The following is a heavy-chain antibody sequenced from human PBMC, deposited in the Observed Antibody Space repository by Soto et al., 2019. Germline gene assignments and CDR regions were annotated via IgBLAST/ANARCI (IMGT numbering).Heavy chain of an antibody. CDR2: ISYSGST. CDR1: GGSISSSGSY. D-gene: IGHD2-2*01. Sequence: PSETLSLTCTVSGGSISSSGSYWTWIRQHPGKGLEWIGYISYSGSTVYNPSLESRVTISVDTSKNQFSLNLSSVTAADTAVYYCARAAANIDYWGQGTLVTVSS. CDR3: ARAAANIDY. V-gene: IGHV4-31*03. J-gene: IGHJ4*02.